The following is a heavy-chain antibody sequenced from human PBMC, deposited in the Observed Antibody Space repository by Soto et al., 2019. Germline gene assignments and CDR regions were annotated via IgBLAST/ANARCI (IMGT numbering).Heavy chain of an antibody. V-gene: IGHV4-34*01. CDR1: GGYFSGYY. Sequence: SEALSLTCSFYGGYFSGYYWSFIRQPPGKGLEWIGEINHSGSTNYNPSLKSRVSISVDTSKNQFSLKLSSVTAADTAVYYCASSSGGDGMDVWGQGTTVTVSS. CDR2: INHSGST. D-gene: IGHD3-10*01. J-gene: IGHJ6*02. CDR3: ASSSGGDGMDV.